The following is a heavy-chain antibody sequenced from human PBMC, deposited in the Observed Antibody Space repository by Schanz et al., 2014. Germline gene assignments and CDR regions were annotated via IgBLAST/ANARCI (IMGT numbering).Heavy chain of an antibody. CDR1: GFTVNTNY. Sequence: EVQLVESGGGLIQPGGSLRLSCAVSGFTVNTNYMSWVRQAPGKGLEWISSMYINSGSIQYADSVKGRFIISRDSSKNTLFLQMNSLRAEDTAVYFCARDGGRDGYNLAFDVWGQGTLVTVS. CDR3: ARDGGRDGYNLAFDV. D-gene: IGHD5-12*01. J-gene: IGHJ3*01. V-gene: IGHV3-53*01. CDR2: MYINSGSI.